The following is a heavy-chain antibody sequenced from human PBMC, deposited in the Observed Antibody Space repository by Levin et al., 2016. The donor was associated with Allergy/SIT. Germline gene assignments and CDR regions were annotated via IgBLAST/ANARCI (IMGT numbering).Heavy chain of an antibody. CDR2: INHSGSI. J-gene: IGHJ4*02. CDR1: GGSFSGYY. D-gene: IGHD5-18*01. V-gene: IGHV4-34*01. CDR3: ARSVAARGSYVGYSYDYTSKPLDY. Sequence: SETLSLTCVVYGGSFSGYYWSWSRQPPGKGLEWIGEINHSGSINYNPSLKSRVTISVDTSKNQFSLKLSSVTAADTAVYYCARSVAARGSYVGYSYDYTSKPLDYWGQGTLVTVSS.